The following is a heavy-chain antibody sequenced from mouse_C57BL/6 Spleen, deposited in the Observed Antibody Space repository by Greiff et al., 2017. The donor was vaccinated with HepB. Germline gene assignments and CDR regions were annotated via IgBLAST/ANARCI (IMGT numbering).Heavy chain of an antibody. D-gene: IGHD2-2*01. V-gene: IGHV1-42*01. CDR2: INPSTGGT. CDR1: GYSFTGYY. CDR3: ARVTTSYFDY. Sequence: VQLQQSGPELVKPGASVKISCKASGYSFTGYYMNWVKQSPEKSLEWIGEINPSTGGTTYNQKFKAKATLTVDKSSSTAYMQLKSLTSEDSAVYYCARVTTSYFDYWGQGTTLTVAS. J-gene: IGHJ2*01.